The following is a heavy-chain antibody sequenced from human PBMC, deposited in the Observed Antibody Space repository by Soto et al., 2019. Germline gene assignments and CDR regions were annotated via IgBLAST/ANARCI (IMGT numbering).Heavy chain of an antibody. CDR1: GGSISSYY. V-gene: IGHV4-59*01. CDR3: AMSTVVTGAFDY. Sequence: SETLSLTCTVSGGSISSYYWSWIRQPPGKGLEWIGYIYYSGSTNYNPSLKSRVTISVDTSKNQFSLKLSSVTAADTAVYYCAMSTVVTGAFDYWGQGTLVTVSS. CDR2: IYYSGST. J-gene: IGHJ4*02. D-gene: IGHD2-15*01.